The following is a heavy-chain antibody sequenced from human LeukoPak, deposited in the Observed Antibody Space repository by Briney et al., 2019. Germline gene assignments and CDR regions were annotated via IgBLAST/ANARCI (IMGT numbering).Heavy chain of an antibody. CDR2: IYWDDDK. V-gene: IGHV2-5*02. Sequence: GTTLVRPTHTLTLTCTFTGCARTTSGVGVGWIRQTPGKALEWLAIIYWDDDKRSSPSLKAKLTITKETSKNKVVLTITNMDPVDTATYYYAHRPVAVAGTFDYWGQGTLVTVSS. CDR3: AHRPVAVAGTFDY. CDR1: GCARTTSGVG. D-gene: IGHD6-19*01. J-gene: IGHJ4*02.